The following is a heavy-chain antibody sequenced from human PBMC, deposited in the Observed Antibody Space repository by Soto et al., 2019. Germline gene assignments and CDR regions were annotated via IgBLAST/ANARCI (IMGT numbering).Heavy chain of an antibody. V-gene: IGHV4-39*01. Sequence: PSETLSLTCTVSGGSISSSSYYWGWIRQPPGKGLEWIGSIYYSGSTYYNPSLKSRVTISVDTSKNQFSLKLSSVTAADTAVYYCARHEYMGWNNWFDPWGQGTLVTVSS. D-gene: IGHD2-15*01. CDR1: GGSISSSSYY. CDR3: ARHEYMGWNNWFDP. CDR2: IYYSGST. J-gene: IGHJ5*02.